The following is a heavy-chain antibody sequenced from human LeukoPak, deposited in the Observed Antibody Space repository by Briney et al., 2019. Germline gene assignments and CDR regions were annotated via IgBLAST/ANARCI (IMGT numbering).Heavy chain of an antibody. V-gene: IGHV3-53*01. CDR2: IYSGGST. CDR3: ARGLGSGWYGGYFDY. CDR1: GFTFSSYA. D-gene: IGHD6-19*01. Sequence: GGSLRLSCAASGFTFSSYAMSWVRQAPGKGLEWVSVIYSGGSTYYADSVKGRFTISRDNSKNTLYLQMNSLRAEDTAVYYCARGLGSGWYGGYFDYWGQGTLVTVSS. J-gene: IGHJ4*02.